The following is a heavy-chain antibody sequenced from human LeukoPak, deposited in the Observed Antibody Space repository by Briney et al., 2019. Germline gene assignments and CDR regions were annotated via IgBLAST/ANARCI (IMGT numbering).Heavy chain of an antibody. CDR3: ARGGSGSYRFDY. V-gene: IGHV3-33*03. D-gene: IGHD1-26*01. Sequence: GGSLRLSCAASGFTFSSYGMHWVRQAPGKGLEWVAVIWYDGSNKYYADSVKGRFTISRDNAKNTLFLQMNSLRAEDTAVYYCARGGSGSYRFDYWGQGTLVTVSS. J-gene: IGHJ4*02. CDR1: GFTFSSYG. CDR2: IWYDGSNK.